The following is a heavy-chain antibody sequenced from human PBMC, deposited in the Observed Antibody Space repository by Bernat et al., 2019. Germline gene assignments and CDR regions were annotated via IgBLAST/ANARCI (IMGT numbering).Heavy chain of an antibody. D-gene: IGHD3-16*02. CDR3: ARGFPDYIWGSYRYTSDWFDP. J-gene: IGHJ5*02. Sequence: QVQLQESGPGLVKPSGTLSLTCAVSGGSISSSNWWSWVRQPPGKGLEWIGEIYHSGSTNYNPSLKSRVTISVDKSKNQFSLKLSSVTAADTAVYYCARGFPDYIWGSYRYTSDWFDPWGQGTLVTVSS. CDR1: GGSISSSNW. CDR2: IYHSGST. V-gene: IGHV4-4*02.